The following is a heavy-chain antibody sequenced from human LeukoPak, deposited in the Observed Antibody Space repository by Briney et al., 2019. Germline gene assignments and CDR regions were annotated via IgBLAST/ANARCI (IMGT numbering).Heavy chain of an antibody. Sequence: LAGGSLRLSCAASGFTFSSYAMHWVRQAPGKGLEWVAVISYDGSNKYYADSVKGRFTISRDNAKNSLYLQMNSLRAEDTAVYYCARDLGQGFKALFGYWGQGTLVTVSS. V-gene: IGHV3-30*04. CDR3: ARDLGQGFKALFGY. CDR1: GFTFSSYA. D-gene: IGHD2-15*01. CDR2: ISYDGSNK. J-gene: IGHJ4*02.